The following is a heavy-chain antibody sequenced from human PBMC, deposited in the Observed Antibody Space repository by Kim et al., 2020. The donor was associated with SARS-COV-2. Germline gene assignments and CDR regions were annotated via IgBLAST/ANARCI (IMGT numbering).Heavy chain of an antibody. J-gene: IGHJ4*02. D-gene: IGHD3-22*01. CDR2: IKQDGSEK. CDR3: ARDLDYYDSSGYDY. V-gene: IGHV3-7*01. CDR1: GFTFSSYW. Sequence: GGSLRLSCAASGFTFSSYWMSWVRQAPGKGLEWVANIKQDGSEKYYVDSVKGRFTISRDNAKNSLYLQMNSLRAEDAAVYYCARDLDYYDSSGYDYWGQGALDTVSS.